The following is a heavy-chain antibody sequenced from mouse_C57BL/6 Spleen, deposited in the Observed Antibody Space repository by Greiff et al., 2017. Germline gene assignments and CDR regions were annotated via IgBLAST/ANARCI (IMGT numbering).Heavy chain of an antibody. CDR3: ARDGNCYFDV. J-gene: IGHJ2*01. Sequence: VQLQQSGAELVRPGSSVKLSCKASGYTFTSYWMHWVKQRPIQGLEWIGNIDPADSDTHYNEKFKDKATLTVDKSSSTAYMQHSSLTSEDSAVYYCARDGNCYFDVWGQGTTLTVSS. D-gene: IGHD2-3*01. V-gene: IGHV1-52*01. CDR2: IDPADSDT. CDR1: GYTFTSYW.